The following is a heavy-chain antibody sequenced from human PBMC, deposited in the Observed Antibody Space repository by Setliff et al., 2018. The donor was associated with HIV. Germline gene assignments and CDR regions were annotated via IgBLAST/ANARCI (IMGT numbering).Heavy chain of an antibody. CDR3: ARRPSSGWDHFFDC. CDR2: IYPGDSVT. D-gene: IGHD6-19*01. CDR1: GYNFANYW. J-gene: IGHJ4*02. Sequence: GESLKISCKGSGYNFANYWIAWVRQLPGKGLEWMGIIYPGDSVTRYSPSFQGQVTISVDKSISTAYLQWGSLKASDTAIFYCARRPSSGWDHFFDCWGQGALVTVSS. V-gene: IGHV5-51*01.